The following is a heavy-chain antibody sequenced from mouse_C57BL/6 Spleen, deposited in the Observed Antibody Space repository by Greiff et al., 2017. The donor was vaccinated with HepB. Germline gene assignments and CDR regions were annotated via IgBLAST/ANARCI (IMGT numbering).Heavy chain of an antibody. CDR2: ISSGGSYT. V-gene: IGHV5-6*01. D-gene: IGHD2-4*01. CDR1: GFTFSSYG. CDR3: AILYDYDGGFAY. Sequence: EVQRVESGGDLVKPGGSLKLSCAASGFTFSSYGMSWVRQTPDKRLEWVATISSGGSYTYYPDSVKGRFTISRDNAKNTLYLQMSSLKSEDTAMYYCAILYDYDGGFAYWGQGTLVTVSA. J-gene: IGHJ3*01.